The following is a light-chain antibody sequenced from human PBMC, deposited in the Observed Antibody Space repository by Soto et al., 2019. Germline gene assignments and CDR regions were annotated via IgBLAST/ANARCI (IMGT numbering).Light chain of an antibody. CDR2: DDR. CDR3: QVWHSGSDHWV. J-gene: IGLJ3*02. CDR1: NIGSKS. V-gene: IGLV3-21*02. Sequence: SYELTQPPSVSVAPGQTARISCGGHNIGSKSVHWYQQKPGQAPVLAVHDDRDRPSGIPERFSGSNSGNTATLTISRAEAGDEADYYCQVWHSGSDHWVFGGGTQLTVL.